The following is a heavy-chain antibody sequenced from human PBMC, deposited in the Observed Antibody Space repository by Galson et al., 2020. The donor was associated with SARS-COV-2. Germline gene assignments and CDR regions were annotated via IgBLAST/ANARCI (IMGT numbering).Heavy chain of an antibody. D-gene: IGHD2-2*02. CDR2: ISDNGVST. CDR3: VVEGGLGYCLDTSCFTFDH. Sequence: GGSLRLSCSASGFTFSIYSMHWVRQGLGKGLEYVASISDNGVSTYYADSVKGRFTISRDNSKNTLYLQMSSLRAEDTAIYFCVVEGGLGYCLDTSCFTFDHWGQGTLVTVSS. J-gene: IGHJ4*02. CDR1: GFTFSIYS. V-gene: IGHV3-64D*06.